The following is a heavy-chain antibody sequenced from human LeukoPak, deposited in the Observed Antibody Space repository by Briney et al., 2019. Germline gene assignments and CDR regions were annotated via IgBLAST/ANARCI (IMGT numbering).Heavy chain of an antibody. CDR3: ARSRSGSYYYYGMDV. J-gene: IGHJ6*02. V-gene: IGHV4-59*01. Sequence: NPSETLSLTCSVSGASISSYYWSWIRQPPGKGLEWIGYIYYSGSTNYNPSLKGRVTMSVDTSKNQFSLKLSSVTAADTAVYFCARSRSGSYYYYGMDVWGQGTTVTVSS. CDR1: GASISSYY. CDR2: IYYSGST. D-gene: IGHD1-26*01.